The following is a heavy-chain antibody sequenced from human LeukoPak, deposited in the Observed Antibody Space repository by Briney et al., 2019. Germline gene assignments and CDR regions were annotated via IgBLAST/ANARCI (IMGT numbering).Heavy chain of an antibody. V-gene: IGHV1-8*01. CDR1: GYTFTSYD. J-gene: IGHJ4*02. CDR3: ARGDYYYGSGSEY. CDR2: MNPNSGNT. Sequence: VASVKVSCKASGYTFTSYDINWVRQATGQWLEWMGWMNPNSGNTGFAQKFQGRVTMTSNTSISTAYMELSSLRSEDTAVYYCARGDYYYGSGSEYWGQGTLVTVSS. D-gene: IGHD3-10*01.